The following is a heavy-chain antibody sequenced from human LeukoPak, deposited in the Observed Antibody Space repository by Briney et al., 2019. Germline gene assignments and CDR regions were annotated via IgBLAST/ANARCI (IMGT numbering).Heavy chain of an antibody. Sequence: SQTLSLTRTLSGGPISIGGYYYTWVPQHPGKGLEWFGYIYDSGSTYYNPSLKSRVTISVDTSKNQFSLKLSSVTAADTAVYYCATENYYDSSGYYYINWFDPWGQGTLVTVSS. D-gene: IGHD3-22*01. CDR2: IYDSGST. V-gene: IGHV4-31*03. CDR1: GGPISIGGYY. CDR3: ATENYYDSSGYYYINWFDP. J-gene: IGHJ5*02.